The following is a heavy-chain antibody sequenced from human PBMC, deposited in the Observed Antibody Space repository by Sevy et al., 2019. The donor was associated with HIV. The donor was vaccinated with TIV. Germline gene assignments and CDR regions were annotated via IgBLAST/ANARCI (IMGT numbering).Heavy chain of an antibody. Sequence: GGSLRLSSAASGFTFSSYSMNWVRQAPGKGLEWVSSISSSSSYIYYADSVKGRFTISRDNAKNSLYLQMNSLRAEDTAVYYCARDGTIVVVVAATPSISVGMDVWGQGTTVTVSS. CDR1: GFTFSSYS. J-gene: IGHJ6*02. CDR2: ISSSSSYI. D-gene: IGHD2-15*01. V-gene: IGHV3-21*01. CDR3: ARDGTIVVVVAATPSISVGMDV.